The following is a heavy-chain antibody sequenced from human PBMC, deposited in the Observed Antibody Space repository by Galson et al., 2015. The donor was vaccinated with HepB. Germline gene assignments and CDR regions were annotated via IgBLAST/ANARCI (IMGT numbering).Heavy chain of an antibody. J-gene: IGHJ4*02. CDR2: TYYRSKWYS. V-gene: IGHV6-1*01. CDR3: ARESYSTNWTFDY. CDR1: GDSVSSNMAF. Sequence: CAISGDSVSSNMAFWNWIRQSPSRGLEWLGRTYYRSKWYSDFALSVKSRISINPDTSKNQFSLRLDSVTPEDTAVYFCARESYSTNWTFDYWGKGSLVTISS. D-gene: IGHD2-2*01.